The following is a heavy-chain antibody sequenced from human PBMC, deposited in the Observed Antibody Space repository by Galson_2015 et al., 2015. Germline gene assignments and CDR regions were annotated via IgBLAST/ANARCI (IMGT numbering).Heavy chain of an antibody. J-gene: IGHJ4*02. CDR3: ARESLYASEHCDY. CDR1: GFAFSSYR. V-gene: IGHV3-21*01. Sequence: SLRLSCAASGFAFSSYRMNWVRQAPGKGLEWVSSISSSSSYIYYADSVKGRFTISRDNAKNSLYLQMNSLRAEDTAVYYCARESLYASEHCDYWGQGTLVTVSS. CDR2: ISSSSSYI. D-gene: IGHD2-8*01.